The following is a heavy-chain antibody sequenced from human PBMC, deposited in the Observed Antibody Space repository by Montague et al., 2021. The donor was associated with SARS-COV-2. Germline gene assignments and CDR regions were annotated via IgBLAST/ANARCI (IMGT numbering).Heavy chain of an antibody. CDR3: ARAFPRWLDFDPYFDY. J-gene: IGHJ4*02. CDR2: VYITGST. V-gene: IGHV4-59*01. Sequence: SETLSLTCTVSGGSISSYYCDWSRLPPPTGMGLNGFVYITGSTNYNPTLTIRVPITVDMAKPQFYLKLSSVTAADTAACYCARAFPRWLDFDPYFDYWGQGTLVTVSS. D-gene: IGHD5-24*01. CDR1: GGSISSYY.